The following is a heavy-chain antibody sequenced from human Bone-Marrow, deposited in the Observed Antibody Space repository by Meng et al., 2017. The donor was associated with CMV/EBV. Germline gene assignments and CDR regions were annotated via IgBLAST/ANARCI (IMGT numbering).Heavy chain of an antibody. Sequence: GESLKISCAASGFTVSSNYMSWVRQAPGKGLEWVSVIYSVGSTYYADSVKGRFTISRDNSKNTLYLQMNSLRAEDTAVYYCARDGTTSRWDYYYGMDVWGQGTTVTVSS. D-gene: IGHD4-17*01. CDR3: ARDGTTSRWDYYYGMDV. V-gene: IGHV3-66*02. J-gene: IGHJ6*02. CDR1: GFTVSSNY. CDR2: IYSVGST.